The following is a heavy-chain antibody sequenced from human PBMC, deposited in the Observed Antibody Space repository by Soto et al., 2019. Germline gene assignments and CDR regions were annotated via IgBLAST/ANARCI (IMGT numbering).Heavy chain of an antibody. D-gene: IGHD3-3*01. J-gene: IGHJ6*02. CDR3: TTVGGKRITIFGVVTTPGGMDV. Sequence: GGSLRLSCAASGFTFSNAWMNWVRQAPGKGLEWAGRIKSKTDGGTTDYAAPVKGRFTISRDDSKNTLYLQMNSLKTEDTAVYYCTTVGGKRITIFGVVTTPGGMDVWGQGTTVTVSS. CDR2: IKSKTDGGTT. V-gene: IGHV3-15*07. CDR1: GFTFSNAW.